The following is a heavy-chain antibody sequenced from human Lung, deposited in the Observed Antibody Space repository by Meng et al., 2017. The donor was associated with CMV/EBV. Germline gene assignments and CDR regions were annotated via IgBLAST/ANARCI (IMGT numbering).Heavy chain of an antibody. J-gene: IGHJ6*02. CDR3: TTEPGYCSSTSCYPYYYGMDV. Sequence: GGSLRLXCAASGFTFSNAWMSWVRQAPGKGLEWVGRIKSKTDGGTTDYAAHVKGRFIISRDDSKNTLYLQMNSLKTEDTAVYYCTTEPGYCSSTSCYPYYYGMDVWGQGXTVTVSS. D-gene: IGHD2-2*01. CDR1: GFTFSNAW. V-gene: IGHV3-15*01. CDR2: IKSKTDGGTT.